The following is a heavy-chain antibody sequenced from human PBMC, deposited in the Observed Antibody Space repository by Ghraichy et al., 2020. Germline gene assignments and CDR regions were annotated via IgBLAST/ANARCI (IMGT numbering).Heavy chain of an antibody. D-gene: IGHD7-27*01. V-gene: IGHV3-7*01. CDR1: GFNFNNYW. CDR2: MNGDGTEL. J-gene: IGHJ4*02. Sequence: GESLNISCAASGFNFNNYWMSWVRQAPGKGLEWVANMNGDGTELDYGDAVKGRFSISRDNAKNSMYLQMNSLRVVDTALYYYARVWGPHDYGDYWGQGTLVTVSS. CDR3: ARVWGPHDYGDY.